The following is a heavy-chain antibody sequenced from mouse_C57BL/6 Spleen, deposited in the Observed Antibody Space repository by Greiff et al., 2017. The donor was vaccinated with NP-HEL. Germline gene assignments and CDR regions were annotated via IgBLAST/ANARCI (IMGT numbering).Heavy chain of an antibody. CDR1: GYTFTSYW. Sequence: QVQLQQSGAELVMPGASVKLSCKASGYTFTSYWMHWVKQRPGQGLEWIGEIDPSDSYTNYNQKFKGKSTLTVDKSSSTAYMQLSSLTSEDSAVYYCARRGQLRPDYWGQGTTLTVSS. J-gene: IGHJ2*01. CDR3: ARRGQLRPDY. CDR2: IDPSDSYT. V-gene: IGHV1-69*01. D-gene: IGHD3-2*02.